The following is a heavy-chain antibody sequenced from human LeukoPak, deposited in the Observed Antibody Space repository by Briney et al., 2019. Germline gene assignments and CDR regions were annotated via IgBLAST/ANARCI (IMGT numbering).Heavy chain of an antibody. Sequence: TSSETLSLTCAVYGGSFSGYYWSWIRQPPGKGLEWIGEINHSGSTNYNPSLKSRVTISVDTSKNQFSLKLSSVTAADTAVYYRASLALPRITISYGMDVWGQGTTVTVSS. D-gene: IGHD3-3*01. J-gene: IGHJ6*02. V-gene: IGHV4-34*01. CDR3: ASLALPRITISYGMDV. CDR2: INHSGST. CDR1: GGSFSGYY.